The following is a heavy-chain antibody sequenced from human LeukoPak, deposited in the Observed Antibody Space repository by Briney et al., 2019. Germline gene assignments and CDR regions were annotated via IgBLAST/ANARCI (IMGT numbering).Heavy chain of an antibody. CDR1: GGSISSSSYY. J-gene: IGHJ4*02. V-gene: IGHV4-39*01. Sequence: SETLSLTCTVSGGSISSSSYYWGWIRQPPGKGLEWIGSIYYSGSTYYNPSLRSRVTISVDTSKNQFSLKLSSVTAADTAVYYCARHAYSSSWVNFDYWGQGTLVTVSS. CDR3: ARHAYSSSWVNFDY. D-gene: IGHD6-13*01. CDR2: IYYSGST.